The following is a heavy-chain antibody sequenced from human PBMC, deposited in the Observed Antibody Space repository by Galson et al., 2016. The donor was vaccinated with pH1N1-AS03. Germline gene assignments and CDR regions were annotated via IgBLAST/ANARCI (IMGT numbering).Heavy chain of an antibody. D-gene: IGHD3-9*01. Sequence: SVKVSCKASGLTFSSYAISWVRQAPGQGLEWMGGVKGVFRTTNYAQKFQGRITITMDQSTGTAYMEDSSLRAEDTAVYYCATAGNYSDIQRFDYWGQGTPVTVFS. CDR2: VKGVFRTT. CDR1: GLTFSSYA. CDR3: ATAGNYSDIQRFDY. J-gene: IGHJ4*02. V-gene: IGHV1-69*05.